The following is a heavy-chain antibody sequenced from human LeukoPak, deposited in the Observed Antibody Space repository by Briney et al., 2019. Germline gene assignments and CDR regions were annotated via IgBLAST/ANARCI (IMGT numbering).Heavy chain of an antibody. V-gene: IGHV3-74*01. CDR3: ASSGITMTTSYYYMDV. D-gene: IGHD4-17*01. CDR1: GFTFSRYW. CDR2: INSDGTTT. J-gene: IGHJ6*03. Sequence: GGSLRLSCAASGFTFSRYWMFWVRQAPGKGLVCVSRINSDGTTTNYADSVKGRFTISRDNAKNTLSLQLNSLRAEDTAVYYCASSGITMTTSYYYMDVWGKGTTVTVSS.